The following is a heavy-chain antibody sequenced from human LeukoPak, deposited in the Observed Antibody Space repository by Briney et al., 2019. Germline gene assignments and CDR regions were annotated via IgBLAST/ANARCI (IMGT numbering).Heavy chain of an antibody. V-gene: IGHV4-34*01. CDR3: ARAENGGPFSD. CDR1: GGSFSGYY. J-gene: IGHJ4*02. CDR2: INHSGST. Sequence: SETLSLTCAVYGGSFSGYYWSWIRQPPGKGLEWIGEINHSGSTNYNPSLKRRVTISVDTSKNQFSLKLSSVTAADTAVYYCARAENGGPFSDWGQGTLVTVSS. D-gene: IGHD3-10*01.